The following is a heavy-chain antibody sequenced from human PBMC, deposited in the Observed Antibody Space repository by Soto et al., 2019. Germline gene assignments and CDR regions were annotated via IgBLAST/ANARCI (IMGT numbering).Heavy chain of an antibody. D-gene: IGHD1-26*01. CDR2: IYHSGST. CDR3: ARGGGSSRRHACDS. J-gene: IGHJ3*02. CDR1: GGSISSSNW. V-gene: IGHV4-4*02. Sequence: SETLSLTCAVSGGSISSSNWWSWVRQPPGKGLEWIGEIYHSGSTNYNPSLKSRVTISVDKSKNQFSLKLSSVTAADTAVYYCARGGGSSRRHACDSWRQGTMVTVSS.